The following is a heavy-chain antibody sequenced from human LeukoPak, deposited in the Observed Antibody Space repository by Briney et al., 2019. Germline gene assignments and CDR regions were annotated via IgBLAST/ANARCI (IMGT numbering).Heavy chain of an antibody. J-gene: IGHJ3*02. D-gene: IGHD3-10*01. CDR1: GYSISSGYY. V-gene: IGHV4-38-2*02. Sequence: PSETLSLTCTVSGYSISSGYYWGWIRQPPGKGLEWIGSIYHSGSTYYNPSLKSRVTISVDTSKNQFSLKLSSVTAADTAVYYCARVSYWLSSGFGESNDAFDIWGQGTMVTVSS. CDR3: ARVSYWLSSGFGESNDAFDI. CDR2: IYHSGST.